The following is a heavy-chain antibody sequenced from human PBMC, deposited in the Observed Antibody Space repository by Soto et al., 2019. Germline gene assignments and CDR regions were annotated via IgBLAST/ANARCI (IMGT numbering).Heavy chain of an antibody. CDR1: GFYFNNYG. CDR3: AREDSIIIPAVPDF. V-gene: IGHV3-21*01. Sequence: GGSLRLSCTVSGFYFNNYGINWVRQPPGKGLEWVSSVSKSDYTYYSDSVKGRFTISRDNAKNSVSLQMNSLRAEDTGVYYCAREDSIIIPAVPDFWGQGTLVTVSS. D-gene: IGHD2-2*01. J-gene: IGHJ4*02. CDR2: VSKSDYT.